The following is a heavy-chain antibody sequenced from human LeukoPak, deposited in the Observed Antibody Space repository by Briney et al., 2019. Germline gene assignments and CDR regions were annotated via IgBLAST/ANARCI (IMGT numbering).Heavy chain of an antibody. J-gene: IGHJ4*02. D-gene: IGHD3-10*01. Sequence: PGGSLRLSCAVSGFTFSTYWMHWVRQAPGKGLVWVSLTNSDGSNKIYADSVKGRFTISRDNAKNTLYLQMNSLRAEDTAVYYCTRPYYYGSGSTPHWGQGTLVTVSS. CDR1: GFTFSTYW. CDR2: TNSDGSNK. V-gene: IGHV3-74*01. CDR3: TRPYYYGSGSTPH.